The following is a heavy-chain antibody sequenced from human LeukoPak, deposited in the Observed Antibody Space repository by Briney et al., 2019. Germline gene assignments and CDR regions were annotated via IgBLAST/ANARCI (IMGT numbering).Heavy chain of an antibody. D-gene: IGHD6-19*01. CDR3: ARGRLGIAVAGTGRVASWFDP. Sequence: ASVKVSCKASGYTFTSYDINWVRQATGQGLEWMGRMNPNSGNTGYAQKFQGRVTMTRNTSISTAYMELSSLRCEDTAVYYCARGRLGIAVAGTGRVASWFDPWGQGTLVTVSS. J-gene: IGHJ5*02. V-gene: IGHV1-8*01. CDR2: MNPNSGNT. CDR1: GYTFTSYD.